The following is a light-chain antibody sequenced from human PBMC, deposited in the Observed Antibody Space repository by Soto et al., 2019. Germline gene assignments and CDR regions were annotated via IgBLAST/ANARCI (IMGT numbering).Light chain of an antibody. CDR1: SSNIGSNY. J-gene: IGLJ2*01. Sequence: QSVPTQPPSASGTPGQRVTISCSGSSSNIGSNYVYWYQHLPGTAPKLLIYRNNQRPSGVPDRFSGSKSGTSASLAISGLRSEYEADSYCAAWDDSLSGVVFGGGTKLTVL. CDR3: AAWDDSLSGVV. CDR2: RNN. V-gene: IGLV1-47*01.